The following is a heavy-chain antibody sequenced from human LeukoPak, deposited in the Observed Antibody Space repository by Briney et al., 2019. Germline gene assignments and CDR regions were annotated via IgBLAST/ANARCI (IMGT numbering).Heavy chain of an antibody. V-gene: IGHV3-66*01. CDR3: ARDPTSVATNTYA. CDR1: GFTVTNNY. CDR2: IYSGGET. Sequence: PGGSLRLSCTASGFTVTNNYMNWVRQAPGKGLEWISLIYSGGETYYADSVRGRFTISRDNSKNTLYFQMNNLRAEDTAVYYCARDPTSVATNTYAWGQGTLVTVSS. D-gene: IGHD1-1*01. J-gene: IGHJ5*02.